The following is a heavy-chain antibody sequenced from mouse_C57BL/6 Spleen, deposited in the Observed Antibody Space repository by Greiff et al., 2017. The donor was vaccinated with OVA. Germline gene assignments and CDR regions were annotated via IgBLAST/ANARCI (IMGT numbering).Heavy chain of an antibody. CDR2: IDPSDSYT. V-gene: IGHV1-69*01. CDR3: ARFTTVQGMDY. CDR1: GYTFTSYW. D-gene: IGHD1-1*01. J-gene: IGHJ4*01. Sequence: QVQLQQPGAELVMPGASVKLSCKASGYTFTSYWMHWVKQRPGQGLEWIGEIDPSDSYTNYNQKFKGKSTLTVDKSSSTAYMQLSRLTSDDSAVYYCARFTTVQGMDYWGQGTSVTVSS.